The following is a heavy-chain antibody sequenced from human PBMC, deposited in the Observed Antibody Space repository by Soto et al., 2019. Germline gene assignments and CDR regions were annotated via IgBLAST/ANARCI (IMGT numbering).Heavy chain of an antibody. D-gene: IGHD3-22*01. V-gene: IGHV1-46*03. CDR3: ARERNLVKRPFYDSSGYPRAFFDY. Sequence: GASVKVSCKASGYTFTSYYMHWVRQAPGQGLEWMGIINPSGGSTSYAQKFQGRVTMTRDTSTSTVYMELSSLRSEDTAVYYCARERNLVKRPFYDSSGYPRAFFDYWGQGTLVTVSS. CDR1: GYTFTSYY. J-gene: IGHJ4*02. CDR2: INPSGGST.